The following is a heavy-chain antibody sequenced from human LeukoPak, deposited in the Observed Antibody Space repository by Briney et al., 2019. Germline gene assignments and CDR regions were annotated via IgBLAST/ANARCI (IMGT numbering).Heavy chain of an antibody. J-gene: IGHJ4*02. CDR2: IIPILGIA. D-gene: IGHD4-17*01. CDR1: GGTLSSYA. Sequence: ASVKVSCKASGGTLSSYAISWVRQAPGQGLEWMGRIIPILGIANYTQKFQGRVTITADKSTSTAYMELSSLRSEDTAVYYCARVSDGDYDPYYFDYWGQGTLVTVSS. V-gene: IGHV1-69*04. CDR3: ARVSDGDYDPYYFDY.